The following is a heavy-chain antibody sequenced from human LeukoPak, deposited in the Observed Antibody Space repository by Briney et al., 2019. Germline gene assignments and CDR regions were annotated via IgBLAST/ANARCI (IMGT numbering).Heavy chain of an antibody. CDR1: GFTFNSYS. J-gene: IGHJ4*02. V-gene: IGHV3-21*01. Sequence: GGSLRLSCTTSGFTFNSYSMNWVRQAPGKGLEWVSSISSSSSYIKYADSVMGRFTISRDNAKNSLYLQMNSLRAEDTAVYYCARGVATIEYWGQGTLVTVSS. CDR3: ARGVATIEY. D-gene: IGHD5-24*01. CDR2: ISSSSSYI.